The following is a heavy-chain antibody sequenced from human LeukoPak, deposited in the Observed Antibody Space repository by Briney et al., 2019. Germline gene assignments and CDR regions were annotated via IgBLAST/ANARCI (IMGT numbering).Heavy chain of an antibody. J-gene: IGHJ4*02. CDR1: GYTFTSYG. D-gene: IGHD2-2*01. CDR2: INPNSGGT. V-gene: IGHV1-2*02. Sequence: ASVKVSCKASGYTFTSYGISWVRQAPGQGLEWMGWINPNSGGTNYAQKFQGRVTMTRDTSISTAYMELSRLRSDDTAVYYCARDRCSSTSCYWGGEYYFDYWGQGTLVTVSS. CDR3: ARDRCSSTSCYWGGEYYFDY.